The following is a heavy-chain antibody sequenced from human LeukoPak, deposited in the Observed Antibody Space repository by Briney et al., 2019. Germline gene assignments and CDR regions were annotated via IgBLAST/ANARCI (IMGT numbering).Heavy chain of an antibody. V-gene: IGHV3-23*01. J-gene: IGHJ4*02. CDR1: GFTFSNYA. CDR2: ISGSGGST. Sequence: GGSLRLSCAVSGFTFSNYAMSWVRQAPGKGLEWVSTISGSGGSTFYADSVKGRFTISRDNSKNTLYLRMNSLRAEDTAVYYCARRSKSSAIWYYFDYWGQGTLVTVSS. CDR3: ARRSKSSAIWYYFDY. D-gene: IGHD6-25*01.